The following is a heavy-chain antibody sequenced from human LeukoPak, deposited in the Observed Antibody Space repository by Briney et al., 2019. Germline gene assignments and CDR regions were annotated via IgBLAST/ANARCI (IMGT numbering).Heavy chain of an antibody. D-gene: IGHD3-3*01. V-gene: IGHV1-8*01. J-gene: IGHJ4*02. CDR1: GYTFTSYD. Sequence: ASVKVSCKASGYTFTSYDINWVRQATGQGREWMGWMNPNSGNTGYAQKFQGRVTMTRNTSISTAYMELSSLRSEDTAVYYCARGRRINYDFWSGRTDYWGQGTLVTVSS. CDR2: MNPNSGNT. CDR3: ARGRRINYDFWSGRTDY.